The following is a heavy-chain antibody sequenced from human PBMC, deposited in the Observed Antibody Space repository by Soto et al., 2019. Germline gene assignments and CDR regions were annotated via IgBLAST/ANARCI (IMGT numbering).Heavy chain of an antibody. J-gene: IGHJ5*02. D-gene: IGHD7-27*01. CDR1: GFGFGGFA. CDR3: AKENGILGVNWGIFQT. V-gene: IGHV3-23*01. Sequence: EVQLFESDGGMVQPEGSLRLSCAASGFGFGGFAMNWVRQAPGKGLEWVSAIRATGDTTHYADFVKGRINISRDNSKNKLYLQMNSLRAEDMTVYYCAKENGILGVNWGIFQTWGQGTLVTISS. CDR2: IRATGDTT.